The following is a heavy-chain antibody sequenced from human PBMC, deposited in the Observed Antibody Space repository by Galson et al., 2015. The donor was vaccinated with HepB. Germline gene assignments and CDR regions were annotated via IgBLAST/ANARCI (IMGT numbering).Heavy chain of an antibody. Sequence: SLRLSCAASGFTFSSYAMHWVRQAPGKGLEYVSAISSNGGSTYYADSVKGRFTISRDNSKNTLYLQMSSLRAEDTAVYYCVTTSPDSSGYYYRLYYYGMDVWGQGTTVTVSS. V-gene: IGHV3-64D*06. J-gene: IGHJ6*02. CDR1: GFTFSSYA. CDR3: VTTSPDSSGYYYRLYYYGMDV. CDR2: ISSNGGST. D-gene: IGHD3-22*01.